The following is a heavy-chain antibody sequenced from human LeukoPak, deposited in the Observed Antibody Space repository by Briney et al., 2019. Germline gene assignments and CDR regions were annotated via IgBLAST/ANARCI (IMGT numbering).Heavy chain of an antibody. J-gene: IGHJ5*02. Sequence: PSETLSLTCTVSGGSISSYYWSWIRQPPGKGLEWIGYIYYSGSTNYNPSLKSRVTISVDTSKNQFSLKLSSVTAADTAVYYCASGYCSGGSCYSPNWFDPWGQGTLVTVSS. V-gene: IGHV4-59*01. CDR3: ASGYCSGGSCYSPNWFDP. CDR1: GGSISSYY. CDR2: IYYSGST. D-gene: IGHD2-15*01.